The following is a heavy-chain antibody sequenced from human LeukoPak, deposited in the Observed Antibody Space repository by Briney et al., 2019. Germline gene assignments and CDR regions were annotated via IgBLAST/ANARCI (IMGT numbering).Heavy chain of an antibody. CDR1: GFTFSGYS. Sequence: PGGSLRLPCAGSGFTFSGYSLNWVRQAPGKGLEWVSYISGSSVTICYADFVKGRFTISRDNAKNSLYLQMNSLRAEDTAVYYCARGGGSSWFLWGQGTLVTVSS. D-gene: IGHD6-13*01. CDR3: ARGGGSSWFL. CDR2: ISGSSVTI. J-gene: IGHJ4*02. V-gene: IGHV3-48*04.